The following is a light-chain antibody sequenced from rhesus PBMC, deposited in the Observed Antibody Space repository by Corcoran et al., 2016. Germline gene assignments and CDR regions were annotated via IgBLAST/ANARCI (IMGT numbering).Light chain of an antibody. CDR3: LQHNSYPFT. CDR1: QGISSN. V-gene: IGKV1-28*03. J-gene: IGKJ3*01. Sequence: DIQMTQSSSSLSASVGDTVSITCWASQGISSNIKGFQQKPGKAPKLLIYDASRLESGVPSRFSGSGSGTDFPLPISRLQPEDFAAYSCLQHNSYPFTFGPGTKLYIK. CDR2: DAS.